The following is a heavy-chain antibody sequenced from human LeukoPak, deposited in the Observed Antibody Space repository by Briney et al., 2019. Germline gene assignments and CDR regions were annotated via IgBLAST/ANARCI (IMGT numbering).Heavy chain of an antibody. J-gene: IGHJ6*02. CDR2: IYTSGST. V-gene: IGHV4-4*07. Sequence: PSETLSLTCTVSGGSISSYYWSWIRQPAGKGLEWIGRIYTSGSTNYNPSLKSRVTMSVGTSKNQFSLKLSSVTAADTAVYYCARSTGVVIIPSYYYGMDVWGQGTTVTVSS. CDR1: GGSISSYY. D-gene: IGHD3-3*01. CDR3: ARSTGVVIIPSYYYGMDV.